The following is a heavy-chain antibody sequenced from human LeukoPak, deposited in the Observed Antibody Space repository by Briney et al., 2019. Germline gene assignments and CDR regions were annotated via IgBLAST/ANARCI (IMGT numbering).Heavy chain of an antibody. CDR1: GGSISSGSYY. D-gene: IGHD3-3*02. V-gene: IGHV4-39*01. CDR2: IYYSGST. Sequence: SETLSLTCTVSGGSISSGSYYWGWIRQAPGKGLEWIGSIYYSGSTYYNPSLKSRVTISVDTSKNQFSLKLSSVIAADTALYYCARRLSTYYFDYWGQGTLVTVSS. CDR3: ARRLSTYYFDY. J-gene: IGHJ4*02.